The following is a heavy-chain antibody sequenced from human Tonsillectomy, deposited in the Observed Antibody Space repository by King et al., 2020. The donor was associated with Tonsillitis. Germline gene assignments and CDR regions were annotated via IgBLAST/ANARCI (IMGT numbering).Heavy chain of an antibody. D-gene: IGHD6-13*01. J-gene: IGHJ6*02. CDR3: AKEIAAAGDSYYSYGMDV. V-gene: IGHV3-30*18. Sequence: VQLVESGGGVVQPGRSLRLSCAASGFSFRNYGIHWVRQAPGKGLEWVAIIPYDGSNKYYADSVKGRFTVSRGNSKNTLYLQMNSLRVEDTAVYYCAKEIAAAGDSYYSYGMDVWGQGTAVTVSS. CDR2: IPYDGSNK. CDR1: GFSFRNYG.